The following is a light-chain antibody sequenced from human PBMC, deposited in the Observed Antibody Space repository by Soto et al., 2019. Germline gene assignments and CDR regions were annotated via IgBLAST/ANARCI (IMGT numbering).Light chain of an antibody. V-gene: IGLV1-40*01. J-gene: IGLJ2*01. CDR1: SSNIGACYD. Sequence: QSVLTQPPSVSGAPGQRVTISCTGSSSNIGACYDVHWYQQLPGTAPKLLIYGNNNRPSGVPDRFSASKSGTSASLAITGLQAEDEADYYCQSYDSSLSGWGVFGGGTKLTVL. CDR3: QSYDSSLSGWGV. CDR2: GNN.